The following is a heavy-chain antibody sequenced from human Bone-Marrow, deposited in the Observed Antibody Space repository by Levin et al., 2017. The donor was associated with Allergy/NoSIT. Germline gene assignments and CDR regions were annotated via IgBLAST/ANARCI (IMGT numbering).Heavy chain of an antibody. CDR3: ARGQFYYDTRNEELYNTFDP. Sequence: AASVKVSCKASGYTFTTSDINWVRQATGQGLEWMGWMNSRNGNTGYSPKFQDRVTMTRDTSTSTAYMELKNLRSEDTAVYYCARGQFYYDTRNEELYNTFDPWGQGTLITVSS. CDR2: MNSRNGNT. D-gene: IGHD3-22*01. V-gene: IGHV1-8*01. J-gene: IGHJ5*02. CDR1: GYTFTTSD.